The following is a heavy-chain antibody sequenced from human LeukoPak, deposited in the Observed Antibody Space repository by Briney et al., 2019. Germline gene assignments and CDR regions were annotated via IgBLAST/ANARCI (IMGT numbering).Heavy chain of an antibody. CDR3: ARDVGWFRQFFFDS. D-gene: IGHD3-10*01. J-gene: IGHJ4*02. V-gene: IGHV3-48*03. CDR2: INGGGCSF. CDR1: GFTVSSYE. Sequence: GGSLRLSCAASGFTVSSYEMHWVRQAPGKGLEWVSDINGGGCSFRYGDAAAGRFIISRYNAKNFLYLQMSRLRVDDTAVYYCARDVGWFRQFFFDSWGQGTLVAASS.